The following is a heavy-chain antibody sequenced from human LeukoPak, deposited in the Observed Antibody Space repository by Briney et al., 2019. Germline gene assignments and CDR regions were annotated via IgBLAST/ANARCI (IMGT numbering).Heavy chain of an antibody. J-gene: IGHJ6*02. CDR2: ISAYNGNT. Sequence: ASVKVSCKASVYTFTSYGISWVRQAPGQGLEWMGWISAYNGNTNYAQKLQGRVTMTTDTSTSTAYMELRSLRSDDTAVYYCARDSLYISGWYTPYYYYGMDVWGQGTTVTVSS. D-gene: IGHD6-19*01. CDR1: VYTFTSYG. CDR3: ARDSLYISGWYTPYYYYGMDV. V-gene: IGHV1-18*01.